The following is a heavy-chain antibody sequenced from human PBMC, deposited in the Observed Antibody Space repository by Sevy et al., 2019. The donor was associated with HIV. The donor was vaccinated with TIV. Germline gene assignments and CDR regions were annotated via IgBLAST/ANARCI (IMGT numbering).Heavy chain of an antibody. CDR3: ATDIVTGRDY. Sequence: ASVQVSCKVSGRTLSELSIHWVRQAPGKGLEWMGGFDEDGETLYAQKFQGRVTMTEDTSTDTAYMELSSLRSEDTAMYYCATDIVTGRDYWGQGTLVTVSS. V-gene: IGHV1-24*01. CDR1: GRTLSELS. CDR2: FDEDGET. J-gene: IGHJ4*02. D-gene: IGHD2-15*01.